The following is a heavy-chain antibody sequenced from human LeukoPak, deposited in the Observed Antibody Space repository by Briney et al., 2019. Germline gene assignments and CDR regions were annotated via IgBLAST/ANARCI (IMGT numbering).Heavy chain of an antibody. D-gene: IGHD5-24*01. Sequence: GASLQISCEGSGYNFTNYWIGWGRPMPGEGLEWMGIIYPGDSDTTYSPSFQGQVTISADKSISTAYLQWSSLKASDTAMYYCARRRDGYNYVGTDYWGQGTLVTVSS. V-gene: IGHV5-51*01. CDR3: ARRRDGYNYVGTDY. CDR2: IYPGDSDT. CDR1: GYNFTNYW. J-gene: IGHJ4*02.